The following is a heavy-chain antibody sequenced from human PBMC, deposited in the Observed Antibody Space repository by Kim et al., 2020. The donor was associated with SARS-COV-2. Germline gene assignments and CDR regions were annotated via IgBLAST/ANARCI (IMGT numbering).Heavy chain of an antibody. CDR2: ISYDGSNK. J-gene: IGHJ3*02. CDR1: GFTFSSYA. Sequence: GGSLRLSCAASGFTFSSYAMHWVRQAPGKGLEWVAVISYDGSNKYYADSVKGRFTISRDNSKNTLYLQMNSLRAEDTAVYYCARGLAFDIWGQGTMVTVS. CDR3: ARGLAFDI. V-gene: IGHV3-30*04. D-gene: IGHD3-16*01.